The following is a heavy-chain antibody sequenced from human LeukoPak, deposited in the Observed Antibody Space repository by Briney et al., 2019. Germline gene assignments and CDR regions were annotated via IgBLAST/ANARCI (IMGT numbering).Heavy chain of an antibody. D-gene: IGHD4-17*01. CDR3: ASAASRGDYPRG. CDR1: GGSISSCY. CDR2: IYYSGGT. Sequence: PSETLSLTCTVSGGSISSCYWSWLRQPPGKGLEWIGYIYYSGGTNYNPSLKSRVTISVDTSKNEFSLKLSSVTAADTAVYYCASAASRGDYPRGWGQGTLVTVSS. J-gene: IGHJ4*02. V-gene: IGHV4-59*01.